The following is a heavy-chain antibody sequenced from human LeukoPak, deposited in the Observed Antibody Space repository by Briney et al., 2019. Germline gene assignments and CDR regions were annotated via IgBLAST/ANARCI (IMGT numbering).Heavy chain of an antibody. Sequence: PGGSLRLSCAASGFTFSSYAMSWVRQAPGKGVEWVSAISGSGGSTYYADSVKGRFTISRDNSKNTLYLQMNSLRAEDMAVYYCAKGNYYDSSGYSYFDYWGQGTLVTVSS. V-gene: IGHV3-23*01. CDR2: ISGSGGST. D-gene: IGHD3-22*01. CDR3: AKGNYYDSSGYSYFDY. CDR1: GFTFSSYA. J-gene: IGHJ4*02.